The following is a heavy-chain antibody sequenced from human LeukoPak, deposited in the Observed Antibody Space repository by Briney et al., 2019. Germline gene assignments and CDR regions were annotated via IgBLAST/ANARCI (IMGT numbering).Heavy chain of an antibody. CDR2: INHSGST. V-gene: IGHV4-34*01. CDR1: GGSFSGYY. Sequence: SETLSLTCAVYGGSFSGYYWSWIRQPPGKGLEWIGEINHSGSTNYNPSLKSRVTISVDTSKNQFSLKLSSVTAADTAVYYCARGHNGYSLYYYYYMDVWGKGTTVTVSS. J-gene: IGHJ6*03. CDR3: ARGHNGYSLYYYYYMDV. D-gene: IGHD5-18*01.